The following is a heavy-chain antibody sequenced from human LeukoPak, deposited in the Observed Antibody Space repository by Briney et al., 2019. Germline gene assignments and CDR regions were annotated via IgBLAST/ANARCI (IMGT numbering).Heavy chain of an antibody. Sequence: SETLSLTGTVSGGSISSGSYYWSWTRQPAGKGLEWIGRIYTSGSTNYNPSLKSRVTISVDTSKNQFSLKLSSVTAADTAVYYCARDVPPITGTTGYYYYYMDVWGKGTTVTVSS. CDR2: IYTSGST. CDR1: GGSISSGSYY. D-gene: IGHD1-7*01. CDR3: ARDVPPITGTTGYYYYYMDV. V-gene: IGHV4-61*02. J-gene: IGHJ6*03.